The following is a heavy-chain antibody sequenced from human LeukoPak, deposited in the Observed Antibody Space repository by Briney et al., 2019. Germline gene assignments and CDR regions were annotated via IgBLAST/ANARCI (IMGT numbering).Heavy chain of an antibody. CDR2: IIPIFGTA. V-gene: IGHV1-69*13. D-gene: IGHD5-18*01. CDR1: GGTFSSYA. J-gene: IGHJ4*02. CDR3: ARDRVDTAMVKGFDY. Sequence: SVKVSCKASGGTFSSYAISWVRQAPGQGLEWMGGIIPIFGTANYAQKFQGRVTITADESTSTAYRELSSLRSEDTAVYYCARDRVDTAMVKGFDYWGQGALVTVSS.